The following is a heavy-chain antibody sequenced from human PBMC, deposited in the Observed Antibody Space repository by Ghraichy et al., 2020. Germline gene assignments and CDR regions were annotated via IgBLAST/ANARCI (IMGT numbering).Heavy chain of an antibody. CDR3: ARERPLSYYDSSGYYYSFDY. V-gene: IGHV1-8*01. D-gene: IGHD3-22*01. CDR1: GYTFTSYD. Sequence: ASVKVSCKASGYTFTSYDINWVRQATGQGLEWMGWMNPNSGNTGYAQKFQGRVTMTRNTSISTAYMELSSLRSEDTAVYYCARERPLSYYDSSGYYYSFDYWGQGTLVTVSS. J-gene: IGHJ4*02. CDR2: MNPNSGNT.